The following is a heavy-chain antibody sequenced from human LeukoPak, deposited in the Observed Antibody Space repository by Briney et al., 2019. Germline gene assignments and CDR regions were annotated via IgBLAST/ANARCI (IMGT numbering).Heavy chain of an antibody. D-gene: IGHD2-21*02. CDR3: SSIVVVTATNDAFDI. Sequence: GGSLRLSCAASGFTFSSYAMSWVRQAPGKGLEWVSAISGGGGSTYYADSVKGRFTISRDNSKNTLYLQMNSLRAEDTAVYYCSSIVVVTATNDAFDIWGQGTMVTVSS. CDR2: ISGGGGST. V-gene: IGHV3-23*01. CDR1: GFTFSSYA. J-gene: IGHJ3*02.